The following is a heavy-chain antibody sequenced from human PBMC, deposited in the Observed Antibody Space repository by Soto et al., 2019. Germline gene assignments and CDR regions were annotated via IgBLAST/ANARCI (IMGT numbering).Heavy chain of an antibody. CDR3: ARDPYYDILTGDDDAFDI. CDR1: GFTFSSYG. D-gene: IGHD3-9*01. Sequence: GGSLRLSCAASGFTFSSYGMHWVRQSPGKGLEWVAVIWYDGSNKYYADSVKGRFTISRDNSKNTLYLQMNSLRAEDTAVYYCARDPYYDILTGDDDAFDIWGQGTMVTVSS. V-gene: IGHV3-33*01. CDR2: IWYDGSNK. J-gene: IGHJ3*02.